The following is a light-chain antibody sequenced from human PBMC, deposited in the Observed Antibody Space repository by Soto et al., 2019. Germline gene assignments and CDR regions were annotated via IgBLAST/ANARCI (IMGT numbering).Light chain of an antibody. CDR2: GAS. J-gene: IGKJ5*01. V-gene: IGKV3-15*01. CDR1: QGVRSK. CDR3: QQYNNWPPTT. Sequence: EVVMTQSPDTLSVSPGETVTLSCRASQGVRSKLAWYQQKPGQAPRLFIYGASTRATGIPARFSGSGSGTEFTLTISSLQSEDFAIYYCQQYNNWPPTTFGQGTRLEIK.